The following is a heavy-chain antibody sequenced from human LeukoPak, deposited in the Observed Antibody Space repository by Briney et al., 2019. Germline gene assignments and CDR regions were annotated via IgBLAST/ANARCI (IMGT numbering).Heavy chain of an antibody. D-gene: IGHD5-24*01. V-gene: IGHV3-30*14. J-gene: IGHJ2*01. CDR1: GFTFSSYT. Sequence: GRSLRLSCAASGFTFSSYTLHWVRQIPGKGLEWVAVISYDGSSKYYADSVKGRFTISRDNSKNTLSLQMNSLSLEDTANYYCARDGGMATVLDWYFDLWGRGSLVTVSS. CDR2: ISYDGSSK. CDR3: ARDGGMATVLDWYFDL.